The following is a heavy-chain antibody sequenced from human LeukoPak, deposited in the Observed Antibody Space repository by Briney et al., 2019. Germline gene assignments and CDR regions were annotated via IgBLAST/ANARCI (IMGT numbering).Heavy chain of an antibody. CDR3: AKHDYGDFLDY. D-gene: IGHD4-17*01. CDR1: GFTFSSYA. CDR2: ITGSVGST. Sequence: GGSLRLSCAASGFTFSSYAMSWVRQAPGKGLEWVSAITGSVGSTFYADSVKGRFTISRDNSKNTLYLQMNSLRAEDTAVYYCAKHDYGDFLDYWGQGTLVTVSS. J-gene: IGHJ4*02. V-gene: IGHV3-23*01.